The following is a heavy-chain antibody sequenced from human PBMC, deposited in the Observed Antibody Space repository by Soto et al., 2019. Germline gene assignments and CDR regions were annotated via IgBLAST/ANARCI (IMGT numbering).Heavy chain of an antibody. Sequence: GGSLRLCCAASGFTFSSYAMSWVRQAPGKGLEWVSAISGSGGSTYYADSVKGRFTISRDNSKNTLYLQMNSLRAEDTAVYYCAKRLPRVRGVIISFDYWGQGTLVTVSS. D-gene: IGHD3-10*01. V-gene: IGHV3-23*01. CDR2: ISGSGGST. CDR1: GFTFSSYA. CDR3: AKRLPRVRGVIISFDY. J-gene: IGHJ4*02.